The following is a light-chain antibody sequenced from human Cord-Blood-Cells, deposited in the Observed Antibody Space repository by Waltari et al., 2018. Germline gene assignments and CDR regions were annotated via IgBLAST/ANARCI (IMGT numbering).Light chain of an antibody. Sequence: DIQMTQSPSSLSASVGDRVTITCRASQSISSYLNCYQQKPGKAPKLLIYAASSLQSGVPSRFSGSGSWTDFTLTISSLQPEDFATYYCQQSYSTPHTFGQGTKLEIK. J-gene: IGKJ2*01. CDR1: QSISSY. V-gene: IGKV1-39*01. CDR2: AAS. CDR3: QQSYSTPHT.